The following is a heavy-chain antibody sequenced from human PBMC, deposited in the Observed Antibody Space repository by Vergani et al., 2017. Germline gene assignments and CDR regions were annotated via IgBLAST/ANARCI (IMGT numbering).Heavy chain of an antibody. J-gene: IGHJ4*02. V-gene: IGHV3-30*02. CDR1: GFTFSYYG. CDR2: IRYDGSNK. D-gene: IGHD3-3*01. Sequence: QVQLVESGGGVVQPGGSLRLSCAASGFTFSYYGMHWVRQAPGKGLEWVAFIRYDGSNKYYADSVKGRFTISRDNSKNTLYLQMNSLRAEDTAVYYCVFGVVIHFDYWGQGTLVTVSS. CDR3: VFGVVIHFDY.